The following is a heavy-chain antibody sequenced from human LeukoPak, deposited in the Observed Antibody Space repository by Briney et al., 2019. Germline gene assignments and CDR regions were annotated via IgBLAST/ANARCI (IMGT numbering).Heavy chain of an antibody. CDR3: ASQSTTYDSNWFDP. J-gene: IGHJ5*02. D-gene: IGHD3-16*01. Sequence: PSETLSLTCTVSGGSISSSSYYWGWIRQPPGKGLEWIGSMYSSGSTYYNPSLKSRVTISVDTSKNQFSQKLSSVTAADTAVYYCASQSTTYDSNWFDPWGQGTLVTVSS. CDR1: GGSISSSSYY. V-gene: IGHV4-39*07. CDR2: MYSSGST.